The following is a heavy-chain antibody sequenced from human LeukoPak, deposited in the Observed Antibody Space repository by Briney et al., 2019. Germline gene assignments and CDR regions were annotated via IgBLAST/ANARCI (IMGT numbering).Heavy chain of an antibody. D-gene: IGHD6-19*01. CDR3: ALGVAGRFAF. Sequence: GESLKISCKASGYSFTTYWIGWVRQMPGKGLEWMGSIYPGDSGTTYDPSFQGQVTISADKSISTAYLQWNSLKASDTAMYYCALGVAGRFAFWGQGTLVTVSS. J-gene: IGHJ4*02. V-gene: IGHV5-51*01. CDR2: IYPGDSGT. CDR1: GYSFTTYW.